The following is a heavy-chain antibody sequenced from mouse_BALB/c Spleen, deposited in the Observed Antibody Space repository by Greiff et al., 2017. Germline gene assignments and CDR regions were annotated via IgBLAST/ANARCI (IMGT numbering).Heavy chain of an antibody. CDR2: INPYNDGT. CDR1: GYTFTSYV. V-gene: IGHV1-14*01. CDR3: ARSVIYYGNYNWYIDV. J-gene: IGHJ1*01. Sequence: EVQLQQSGPELVKPGPSVKMSCKASGYTFTSYVMHWVKQKPGQGLEWIGYINPYNDGTKYNEKFKGKATLTSDKSSSTAYMELSSLTSEDSAVYYCARSVIYYGNYNWYIDVWGAGTTVTVSS. D-gene: IGHD2-1*01.